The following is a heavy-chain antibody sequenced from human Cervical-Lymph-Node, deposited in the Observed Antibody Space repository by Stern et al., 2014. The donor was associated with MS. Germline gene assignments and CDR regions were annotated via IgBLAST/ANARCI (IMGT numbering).Heavy chain of an antibody. Sequence: VQLEESGAEVKKPGASVKVSCKAPGDTFTTYYIHWLRQAPGQGLEWMGIIFPSDGSTTYAQKFQDRVTMTRDTSTSTVYMELSSLRSEDTAVYYCGRERDSSGNDYYYYGMDVWGQGTTVTVSS. CDR1: GDTFTTYY. J-gene: IGHJ6*02. CDR3: GRERDSSGNDYYYYGMDV. CDR2: IFPSDGST. V-gene: IGHV1-46*03. D-gene: IGHD3-22*01.